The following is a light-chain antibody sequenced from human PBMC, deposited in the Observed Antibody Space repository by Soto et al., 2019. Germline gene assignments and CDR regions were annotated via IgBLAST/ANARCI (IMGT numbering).Light chain of an antibody. Sequence: DLHMTQSPSTLSASVGDRVTITCRASETINTWLAWYQQKPGKAPKFLIYEASDLQGGVPSRFNGAGSGTEFTLTISSLQPDDFATYYCHQYATYPQTFGQGTKVEL. V-gene: IGKV1-5*03. CDR1: ETINTW. CDR3: HQYATYPQT. CDR2: EAS. J-gene: IGKJ1*01.